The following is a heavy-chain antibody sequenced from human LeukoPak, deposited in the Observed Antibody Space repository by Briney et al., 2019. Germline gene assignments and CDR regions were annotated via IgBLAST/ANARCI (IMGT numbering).Heavy chain of an antibody. CDR1: GFTFSSYG. CDR3: ARDSGSGYYSLFDY. J-gene: IGHJ4*02. V-gene: IGHV3-33*01. Sequence: GGSLRLSCAASGFTFSSYGMHWVRQAPGKGLEWVAVIWYDGSNKYYADSVKGRFTISRDNSKNTLYLQMNSLRAEDTAVYYCARDSGSGYYSLFDYWGQGTLVTASS. CDR2: IWYDGSNK. D-gene: IGHD3-22*01.